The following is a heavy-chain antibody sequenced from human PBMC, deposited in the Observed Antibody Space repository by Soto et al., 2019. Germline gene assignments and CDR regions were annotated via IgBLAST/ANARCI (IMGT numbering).Heavy chain of an antibody. V-gene: IGHV1-69*01. J-gene: IGHJ4*02. D-gene: IGHD6-13*01. Sequence: QAQVVQSGAEVRKPGSAVKLSCKASEGTFNSYAIAWVRQAPGQGLEWMGGIIPYYNTLNYAQKLQYRVTITADDSTNTVYMELSSLRSDDTAVYFCASGARRWYPYFFDSWAQGTLVTVSS. CDR3: ASGARRWYPYFFDS. CDR1: EGTFNSYA. CDR2: IIPYYNTL.